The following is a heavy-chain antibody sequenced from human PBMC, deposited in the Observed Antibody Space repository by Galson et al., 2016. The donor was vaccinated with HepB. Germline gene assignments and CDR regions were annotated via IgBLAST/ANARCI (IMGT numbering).Heavy chain of an antibody. D-gene: IGHD3-3*01. Sequence: SETLSLTCTVSGGSISSSSYYWGWIRQPPGKGLEWIGKIFYSGTAYYNPSLKSRVTISVDTSKNQFSLKLSSVTAADTAVYYCARQGPCYDFYGLDVWGQGTTVTVSS. V-gene: IGHV4-39*01. CDR1: GGSISSSSYY. J-gene: IGHJ6*02. CDR3: ARQGPCYDFYGLDV. CDR2: IFYSGTA.